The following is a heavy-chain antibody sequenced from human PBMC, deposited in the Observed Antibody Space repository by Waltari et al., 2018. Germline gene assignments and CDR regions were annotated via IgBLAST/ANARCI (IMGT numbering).Heavy chain of an antibody. V-gene: IGHV4-59*01. D-gene: IGHD3-16*01. CDR3: ARTEGGWFDP. J-gene: IGHJ5*02. Sequence: QVQLQESGPGLVKPSETLSLTCTVSGGSISSYYWSWIRQPPGKGLEWIGYTYYSGSTNYNPSLKSRVTISVDTSKNQFSLKLSSVTAADTAVYYCARTEGGWFDPWGQGTLVTVSS. CDR2: TYYSGST. CDR1: GGSISSYY.